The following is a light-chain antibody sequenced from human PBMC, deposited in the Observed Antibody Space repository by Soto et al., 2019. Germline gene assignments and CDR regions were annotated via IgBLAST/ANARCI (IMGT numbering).Light chain of an antibody. CDR1: QSVSSSY. CDR2: GAS. J-gene: IGKJ2*01. Sequence: EIVLTQSPGTLSLSPGERATLSCRASQSVSSSYLAWYQQKPGQAPRLLIYGASSRATGIPDWFSGSGSGTDFTLTISRLEPEDFAVYYCQQYGSPFGQGTKLEIK. V-gene: IGKV3-20*01. CDR3: QQYGSP.